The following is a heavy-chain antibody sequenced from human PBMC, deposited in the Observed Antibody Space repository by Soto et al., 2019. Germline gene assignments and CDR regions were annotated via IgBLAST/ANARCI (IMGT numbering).Heavy chain of an antibody. CDR2: INHSGST. V-gene: IGHV4-34*01. CDR3: AARDPEGIGYFDY. D-gene: IGHD2-15*01. J-gene: IGHJ4*02. Sequence: SETLSLTCAVYGGSFSGYYWSWIRQPPGKGLEWIGEINHSGSTNYNPFLKSRVTISVDTSKNQFSLKLSSVTAADTAVYYCAARDPEGIGYFDYWGQGTLVTVSS. CDR1: GGSFSGYY.